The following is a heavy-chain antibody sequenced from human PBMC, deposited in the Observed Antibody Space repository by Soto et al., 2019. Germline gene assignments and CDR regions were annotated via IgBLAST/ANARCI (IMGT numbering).Heavy chain of an antibody. V-gene: IGHV3-30*18. Sequence: QVQLVESGGGVVQPGRSLRLSCAASGFTFRSSAIHWVRQAPGKGLEWVAVVSFDGTNKYYADSVKGRFTISRDNSKNTLYLQMNSLTAEDTAFYYCVKDVGSELRVLDHWGQGTLVTVSS. J-gene: IGHJ4*02. CDR2: VSFDGTNK. CDR1: GFTFRSSA. CDR3: VKDVGSELRVLDH. D-gene: IGHD1-7*01.